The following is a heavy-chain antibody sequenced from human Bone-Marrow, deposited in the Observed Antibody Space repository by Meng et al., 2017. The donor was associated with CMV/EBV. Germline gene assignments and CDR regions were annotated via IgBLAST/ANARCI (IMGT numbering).Heavy chain of an antibody. J-gene: IGHJ4*02. V-gene: IGHV1-2*02. CDR2: INPNSGGT. Sequence: ASVKVSCKASGYTFTDNYIYWVRQAPGQGLEWMGWINPNSGGTNYAQKFQGRVTMTRDTSISTAYMELSRLRSDDTAVYYCARVGRWELLWALDYWGQGTLVTVSS. CDR1: GYTFTDNY. CDR3: ARVGRWELLWALDY. D-gene: IGHD1-26*01.